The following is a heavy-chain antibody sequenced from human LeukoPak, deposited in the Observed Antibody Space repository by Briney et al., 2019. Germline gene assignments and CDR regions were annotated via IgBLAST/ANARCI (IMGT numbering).Heavy chain of an antibody. Sequence: GGSLRLSCAASGFTFSSYSMNWVRQAPGKGLEWVSSISSSSSYIYYADSVKGRFTISRDNAKNSLYLQMNSLRAEDTALYYCAKDASGFRSSLYYFDYWGQGTLVTVSS. J-gene: IGHJ4*02. V-gene: IGHV3-21*04. CDR2: ISSSSSYI. D-gene: IGHD6-13*01. CDR1: GFTFSSYS. CDR3: AKDASGFRSSLYYFDY.